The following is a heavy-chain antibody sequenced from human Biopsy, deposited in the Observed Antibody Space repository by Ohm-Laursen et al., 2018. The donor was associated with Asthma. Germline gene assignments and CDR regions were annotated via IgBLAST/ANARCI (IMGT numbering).Heavy chain of an antibody. J-gene: IGHJ4*02. CDR3: AKDRDYDILTGPPGFDY. CDR2: IRGSGGST. D-gene: IGHD3-9*01. V-gene: IGHV3-23*01. CDR1: GFTFSSYA. Sequence: SLRLSCAASGFTFSSYAMNWVRQAPGRGLEWVSAIRGSGGSTYYADSVKGRFTISRDNSKNTLYLQMNSLRAEDTAVYYCAKDRDYDILTGPPGFDYWGQGTLVTVSS.